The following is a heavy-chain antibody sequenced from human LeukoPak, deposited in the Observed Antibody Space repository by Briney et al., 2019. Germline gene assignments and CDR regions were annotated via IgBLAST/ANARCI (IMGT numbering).Heavy chain of an antibody. D-gene: IGHD3-3*01. J-gene: IGHJ3*02. CDR1: GGSISSGAYY. V-gene: IGHV4-30-4*01. CDR3: ARAQYYDFWSGYYTGGAFDI. Sequence: PSQTLSLTCTVSGGSISSGAYYWSWIRQPPGKGLEWIGYIYYSGSTYYNPSLKSRVTISVDTSKNQFSLKLSSVTAADTAVYYCARAQYYDFWSGYYTGGAFDIWGQGTMVTVSS. CDR2: IYYSGST.